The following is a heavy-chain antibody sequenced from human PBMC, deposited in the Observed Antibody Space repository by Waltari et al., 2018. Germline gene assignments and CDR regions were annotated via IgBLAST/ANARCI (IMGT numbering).Heavy chain of an antibody. D-gene: IGHD7-27*01. J-gene: IGHJ4*01. V-gene: IGHV3-15*01. Sequence: EVQMVESGGGSMKPGDSLRLSCVASGFRFTPAWLTWVRQTPGKGIEWVGRSTSKNDGATTDFAASIRGRFSISRDDSQNMVFLQMSSLRIEDTAVYYCTTLDAPWGGWGHGTLVTVSS. CDR3: TTLDAPWGG. CDR1: GFRFTPAW. CDR2: STSKNDGATT.